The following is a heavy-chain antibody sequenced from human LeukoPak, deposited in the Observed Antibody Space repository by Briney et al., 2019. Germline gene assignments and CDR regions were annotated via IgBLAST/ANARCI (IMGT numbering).Heavy chain of an antibody. CDR3: SGRDSSRSPRAY. Sequence: PGGSLRLSCAASGLTFTDFWMNWVRLAPGRGLEWLANIKPDGNEKYYVDSVKGRFAISRDNAKNEVYLEMNSLRAEDTGVYYWSGRDSSRSPRAYWGQGTLVSVSS. CDR2: IKPDGNEK. J-gene: IGHJ4*02. V-gene: IGHV3-7*01. CDR1: GLTFTDFW. D-gene: IGHD2-2*01.